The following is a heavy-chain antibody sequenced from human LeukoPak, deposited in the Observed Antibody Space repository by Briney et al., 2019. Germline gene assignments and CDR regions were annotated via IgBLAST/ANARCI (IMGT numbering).Heavy chain of an antibody. Sequence: GGSLRLSCAASGFIFSSHGMHWVRQAPDKGLEWVAVIWYDGSNKYYADSVKGRFTISKDNSQNTLYLQMNNLRAEDTAVYYCAKDSGRFLEPDTWGQGTLVTVSS. CDR3: AKDSGRFLEPDT. J-gene: IGHJ5*02. V-gene: IGHV3-33*06. CDR1: GFIFSSHG. CDR2: IWYDGSNK. D-gene: IGHD3-3*01.